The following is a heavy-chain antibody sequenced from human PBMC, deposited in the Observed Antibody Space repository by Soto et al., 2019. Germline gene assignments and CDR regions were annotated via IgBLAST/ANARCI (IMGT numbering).Heavy chain of an antibody. CDR2: IRYDGSNK. CDR3: ARDGVQLWSHTNYGMDV. V-gene: IGHV3-33*01. Sequence: PGGSLRLSCAASGFTFSSYGMHWVRQAPGKGLEWVAVIRYDGSNKYYADSVKGRFTISRDNSKNTLYLQMNSLRAEDTAVYYCARDGVQLWSHTNYGMDVWGQGTTVTVSS. J-gene: IGHJ6*02. D-gene: IGHD5-18*01. CDR1: GFTFSSYG.